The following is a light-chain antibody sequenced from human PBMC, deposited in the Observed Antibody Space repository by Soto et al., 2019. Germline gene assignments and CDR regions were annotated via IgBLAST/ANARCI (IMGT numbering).Light chain of an antibody. CDR1: SSDVGGYNY. CDR3: SSYTSSSPYV. Sequence: QSALTQPASVSGSPGQSITISCTGTSSDVGGYNYVSWYQQHPGKAPKLMIYEVSNRPSGVSNRFSGSKSGNTASLTISGLQAEDEADYYCSSYTSSSPYVFGHGTKVTVL. V-gene: IGLV2-14*01. J-gene: IGLJ1*01. CDR2: EVS.